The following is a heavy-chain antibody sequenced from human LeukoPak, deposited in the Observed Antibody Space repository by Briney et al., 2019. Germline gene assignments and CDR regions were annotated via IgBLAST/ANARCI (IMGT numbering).Heavy chain of an antibody. CDR1: GDSVSSNSAA. CDR3: ARDRVRFLEWLPPGYYYMDV. CDR2: TYYRSKWYN. V-gene: IGHV6-1*01. Sequence: SQTLSLTCAISGDSVSSNSAAWNWIRQSPPRGLEWLGRTYYRSKWYNDYAVSVKSRITINPDTSKNQFFLQLNSVTPEDTAVYYCARDRVRFLEWLPPGYYYMDVWGKGTTVTVSS. J-gene: IGHJ6*03. D-gene: IGHD3-3*01.